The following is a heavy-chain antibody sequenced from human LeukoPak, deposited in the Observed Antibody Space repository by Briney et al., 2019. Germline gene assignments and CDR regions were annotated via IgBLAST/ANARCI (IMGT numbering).Heavy chain of an antibody. J-gene: IGHJ4*02. CDR1: GDSISSDY. V-gene: IGHV4-4*07. D-gene: IGHD1-20*01. CDR3: AVRRITGTTYYFYY. CDR2: IYPSGST. Sequence: PSETLSLTCTVSGDSISSDYWSWIRQPAGEGLEWMGRIYPSGSTTYNPSLKSRVTVSVDTSKNQFSPKLSSVTAADTAVYYCAVRRITGTTYYFYYWGQGTLVTVSS.